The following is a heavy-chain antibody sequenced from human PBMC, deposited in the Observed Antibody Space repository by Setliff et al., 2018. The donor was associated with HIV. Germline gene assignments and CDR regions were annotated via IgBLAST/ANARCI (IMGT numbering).Heavy chain of an antibody. J-gene: IGHJ6*02. CDR2: IIPIFGTA. V-gene: IGHV1-69*05. D-gene: IGHD5-12*01. CDR3: ARATEGYDQDDLNPYGMDV. CDR1: GGTFSSYA. Sequence: GASVKVSCKASGGTFSSYAISWVRQAPGQGLEWMGGIIPIFGTANYAQKFQGRVTIATDESTSTAYMELSSLRSEDTAVYYCARATEGYDQDDLNPYGMDVWGQGTTVTVS.